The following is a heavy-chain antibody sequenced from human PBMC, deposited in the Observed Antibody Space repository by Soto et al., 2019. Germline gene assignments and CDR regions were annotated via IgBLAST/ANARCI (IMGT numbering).Heavy chain of an antibody. CDR2: IIPIFGTA. Sequence: QVQLVQSGAEVKKPGSSVKVSCKASGGTFSSYAISWVRQAPGQGLEWMGGIIPIFGTANYAQKFQGRVTITADESTSTAYMELSSLRSEDTAVYYCARARSHAAWSGYYDFDYWGQGTLVTVSS. D-gene: IGHD3-3*01. V-gene: IGHV1-69*01. CDR3: ARARSHAAWSGYYDFDY. CDR1: GGTFSSYA. J-gene: IGHJ4*02.